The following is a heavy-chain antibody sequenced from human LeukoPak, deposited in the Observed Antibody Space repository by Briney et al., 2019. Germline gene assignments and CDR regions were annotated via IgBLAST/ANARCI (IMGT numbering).Heavy chain of an antibody. V-gene: IGHV4-59*08. CDR3: ARGRIEAAGILDY. Sequence: SETLSLTCTVSGGSISGYYWNWLRQPPGKGLEWIGYIYYSGSTNYNPSLKSRVTISVDTSKNQFSLKLSSVAAADTAAYYCARGRIEAAGILDYWGQGTLVTVSS. CDR2: IYYSGST. J-gene: IGHJ4*02. CDR1: GGSISGYY. D-gene: IGHD6-13*01.